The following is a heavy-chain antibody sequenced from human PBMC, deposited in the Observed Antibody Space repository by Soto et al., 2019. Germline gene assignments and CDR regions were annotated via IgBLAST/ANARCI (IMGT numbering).Heavy chain of an antibody. CDR1: GFTFSSYA. CDR2: ISYDGSNK. J-gene: IGHJ4*02. CDR3: ALFAYRAYYDFWSGYYTGGGPFDY. Sequence: GGSLRLSCAASGFTFSSYAMHWVRQAPGKGLEWVAVISYDGSNKYYADSVKGRFTISRDNSKNTLYLQMNSLRAEDTVVYYCALFAYRAYYDFWSGYYTGGGPFDYWGQGTLVTVSS. V-gene: IGHV3-30-3*01. D-gene: IGHD3-3*01.